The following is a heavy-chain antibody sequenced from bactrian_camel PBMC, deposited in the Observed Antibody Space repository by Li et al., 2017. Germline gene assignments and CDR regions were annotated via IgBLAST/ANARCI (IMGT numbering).Heavy chain of an antibody. CDR2: IDKSGSP. Sequence: HVQLVESGGGSVQARGSLRLSCVVSGDTASVHYMGWFRQAPGQGREGCAAIDKSGSPTYAYSVMDRFTISKDNVKNTLHLQMNSLQPEDTAIYYCAADFYNLQLARSYTYWGQGTQVTVS. CDR3: AADFYNLQLARSYTY. D-gene: IGHD6*01. CDR1: GDTASVHY. V-gene: IGHV3S53*01. J-gene: IGHJ4*01.